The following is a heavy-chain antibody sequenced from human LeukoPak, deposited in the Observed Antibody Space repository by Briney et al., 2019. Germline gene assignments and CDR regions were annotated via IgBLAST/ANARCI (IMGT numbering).Heavy chain of an antibody. CDR2: ISYDGSNK. CDR3: ARYGGFQIDY. Sequence: PGGSLRLSCAASGFTFSSYAMRWVRQAPGKGLEWVAVISYDGSNKYYADSVKGRFTISRDNSKNTLYLQMNSLRAEDTAVYYCARYGGFQIDYWGQGTLVTVSS. J-gene: IGHJ4*02. D-gene: IGHD2-15*01. CDR1: GFTFSSYA. V-gene: IGHV3-30-3*01.